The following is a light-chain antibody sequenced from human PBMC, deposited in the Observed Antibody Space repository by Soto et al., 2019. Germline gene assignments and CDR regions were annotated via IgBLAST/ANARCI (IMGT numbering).Light chain of an antibody. CDR1: HDISNY. V-gene: IGKV1-16*01. J-gene: IGKJ1*01. Sequence: DIQLTQSPSFLSASVGDRVTITCRASHDISNYLACYQQKPGKAPKFLIYGTSSLQSGVPSRFTGSGSGTDFTLTISSLQPDDFATYYCQHYNSYSEAFGQGTKVDI. CDR2: GTS. CDR3: QHYNSYSEA.